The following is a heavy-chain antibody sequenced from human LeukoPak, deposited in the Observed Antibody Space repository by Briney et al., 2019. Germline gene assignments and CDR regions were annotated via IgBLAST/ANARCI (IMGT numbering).Heavy chain of an antibody. CDR2: INPNSGGT. CDR1: GYTFTGYY. J-gene: IGHJ4*02. CDR3: ARGTKWQLVPGDYFDY. V-gene: IGHV1-2*02. Sequence: GASVKVSCKASGYTFTGYYMHWVRQAPGQGLEWMGWINPNSGGTNYAQKFQGRVTMTTDTSTSTAYMELRSLRSDDTAVYYCARGTKWQLVPGDYFDYWGQGTLVTVSS. D-gene: IGHD6-13*01.